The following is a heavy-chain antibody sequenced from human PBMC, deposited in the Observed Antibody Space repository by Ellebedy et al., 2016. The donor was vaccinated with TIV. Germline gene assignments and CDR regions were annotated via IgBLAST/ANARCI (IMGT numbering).Heavy chain of an antibody. V-gene: IGHV3-23*01. CDR3: ARDPVGVGPAFDV. CDR2: ITESGDNT. Sequence: GESLKISCAASGLTFSSHAMSWVRQAPGKGLEWVSSITESGDNTYYADSVKGRFPISRDNSKDTLSLQMNSLRAEDTAIYYCARDPVGVGPAFDVWGQGTMVTVSS. D-gene: IGHD4-23*01. CDR1: GLTFSSHA. J-gene: IGHJ3*01.